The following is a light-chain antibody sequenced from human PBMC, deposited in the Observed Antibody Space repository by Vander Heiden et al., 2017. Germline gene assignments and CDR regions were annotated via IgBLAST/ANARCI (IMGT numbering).Light chain of an antibody. Sequence: DIQMPQSPSSLSASVGDRFTITCRASQSISSYLNWYPQKAGKAPKLLIYAASSLHSGIPSTFNGSRPPTAFSLTISILQPKDFATSSSRQRYSTGHTFGQGTKMEIK. V-gene: IGKV1-39*01. J-gene: IGKJ2*01. CDR2: AAS. CDR3: RQRYSTGHT. CDR1: QSISSY.